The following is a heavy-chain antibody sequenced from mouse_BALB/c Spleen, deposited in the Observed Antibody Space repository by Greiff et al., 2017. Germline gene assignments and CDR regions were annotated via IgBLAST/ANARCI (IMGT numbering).Heavy chain of an antibody. CDR1: GFTFSSYA. Sequence: EVQLVESGGGLVKPGGSLKLSCAASGFTFSSYAMSWVRQTPEMRLEWVASISSGGSTYYPDSVKGRFTISRDNARNILYLQMSSLRSEDTAMYYCAREGYYAMDYWGQGTSVTVSS. CDR3: AREGYYAMDY. J-gene: IGHJ4*01. CDR2: ISSGGST. V-gene: IGHV5-6-5*01.